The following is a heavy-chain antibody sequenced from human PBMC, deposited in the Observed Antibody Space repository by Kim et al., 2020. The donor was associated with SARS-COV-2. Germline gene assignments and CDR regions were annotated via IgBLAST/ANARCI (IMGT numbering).Heavy chain of an antibody. D-gene: IGHD3-10*01. J-gene: IGHJ5*02. CDR3: ARDAQRGTPYYGSGSYYLNWFDP. Sequence: GGSLRLSCAASGFTFSSYSMNWVRQAPGKGLEWVSSISSSSSYIYYADSVKGRFTISRDNAKNSLYLQMNSLRAEDTAVYYCARDAQRGTPYYGSGSYYLNWFDPWGQGTLVTVSS. CDR2: ISSSSSYI. V-gene: IGHV3-21*01. CDR1: GFTFSSYS.